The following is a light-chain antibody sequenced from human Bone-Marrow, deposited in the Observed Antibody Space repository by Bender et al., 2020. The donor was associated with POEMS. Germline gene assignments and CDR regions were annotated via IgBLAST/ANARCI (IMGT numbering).Light chain of an antibody. CDR2: KDN. J-gene: IGLJ2*01. CDR1: NIGYKI. CDR3: QSADSNDGAV. V-gene: IGLV3-25*03. Sequence: SYVLTQPPSVSVAPGQTARITCGGNNIGYKIVHWYQQKPGQAPVQVIYKDNQRPSGIPERFSASTSGTTVTLTISGVQAEDEAEYYCQSADSNDGAVFGGGTKLTVL.